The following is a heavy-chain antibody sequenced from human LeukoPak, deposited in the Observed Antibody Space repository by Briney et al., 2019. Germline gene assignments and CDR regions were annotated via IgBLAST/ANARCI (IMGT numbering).Heavy chain of an antibody. Sequence: GGSLRLSCAASGFTFSSYAMSWVRQAPGKGLEWVSTFSGSFIGTYYADSVKGRFTISRDNSKNTLYLQMNSLRAEDTAVYYCAKLEGSSSPCFDYWGQGTLVTVSS. J-gene: IGHJ4*02. D-gene: IGHD6-6*01. V-gene: IGHV3-23*01. CDR1: GFTFSSYA. CDR3: AKLEGSSSPCFDY. CDR2: FSGSFIGT.